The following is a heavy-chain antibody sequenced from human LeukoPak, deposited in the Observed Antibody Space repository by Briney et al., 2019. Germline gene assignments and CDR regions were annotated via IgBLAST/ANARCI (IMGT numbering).Heavy chain of an antibody. V-gene: IGHV4-39*01. Sequence: SETLSLTCTVSGGSISSSSYYWGWIRQPPGKGLEWIGGISYSGSTYYNPSLKGRVTIYVDTSKNQFSLKLSSVTAADTAVYYCARHGLSGVSLRINWFDPWGRGTLVTVSS. CDR2: ISYSGST. CDR3: ARHGLSGVSLRINWFDP. D-gene: IGHD1-26*01. CDR1: GGSISSSSYY. J-gene: IGHJ5*02.